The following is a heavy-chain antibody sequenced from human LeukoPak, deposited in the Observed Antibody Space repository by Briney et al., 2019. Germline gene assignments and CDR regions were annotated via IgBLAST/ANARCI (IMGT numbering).Heavy chain of an antibody. D-gene: IGHD3-10*02. V-gene: IGHV1-8*01. J-gene: IGHJ6*02. CDR1: GYTFTSYD. Sequence: ASVKVSCKASGYTFTSYDINWVRQATGQGLQWMGWMNPNSGNTGYAQKFRGRVTMTRNTSISTAYMELSSLRSEDTAVYYCAAGGRYYYVLYYYYYYGMDVWGQGTTVTVSS. CDR3: AAGGRYYYVLYYYYYYGMDV. CDR2: MNPNSGNT.